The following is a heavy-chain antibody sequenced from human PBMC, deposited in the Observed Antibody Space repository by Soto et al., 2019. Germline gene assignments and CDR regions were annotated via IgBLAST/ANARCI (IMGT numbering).Heavy chain of an antibody. V-gene: IGHV1-18*01. D-gene: IGHD6-6*01. Sequence: ASVKVSCKASGYTFTSYGISWVRQAPGQGLEWMGWISAYNGNTNYAQKLQGRVTMTTDTSTSTAYMELRSLRSDDTAVYYCARVIAAARLGYYYYMDVWGKGTTVTVSS. CDR2: ISAYNGNT. CDR3: ARVIAAARLGYYYYMDV. J-gene: IGHJ6*03. CDR1: GYTFTSYG.